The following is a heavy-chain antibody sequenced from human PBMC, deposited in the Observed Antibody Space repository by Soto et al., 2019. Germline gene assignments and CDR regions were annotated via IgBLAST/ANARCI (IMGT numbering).Heavy chain of an antibody. D-gene: IGHD6-6*01. J-gene: IGHJ6*02. V-gene: IGHV4-34*01. CDR1: GGSFSGYY. CDR2: INHSGST. Sequence: SETLSLTCAVYGGSFSGYYWSWIRQPPGKGLEWIGEINHSGSTNYNPSLKSRVTISVDTSKNQISLNLSSVTAADTAVYYCAGIAARRRGYYYYGMDVWGQGTTVTVSS. CDR3: AGIAARRRGYYYYGMDV.